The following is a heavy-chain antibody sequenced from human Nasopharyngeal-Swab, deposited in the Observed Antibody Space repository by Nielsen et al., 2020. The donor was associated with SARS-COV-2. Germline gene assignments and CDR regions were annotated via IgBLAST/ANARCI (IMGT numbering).Heavy chain of an antibody. Sequence: GESLKISCKGSGYSFTSYWISWVRQMRGKGLEWMGRIDPSDSYTNYSPSFQGHVTISADKSISTAYLQWSSLKASDTAMYYCARQGQQWLVNYYYYGMDVWGQGTTVTVSS. CDR3: ARQGQQWLVNYYYYGMDV. J-gene: IGHJ6*02. CDR1: GYSFTSYW. D-gene: IGHD6-19*01. CDR2: IDPSDSYT. V-gene: IGHV5-10-1*01.